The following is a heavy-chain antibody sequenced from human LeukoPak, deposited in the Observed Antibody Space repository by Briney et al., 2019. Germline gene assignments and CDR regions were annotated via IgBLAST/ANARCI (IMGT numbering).Heavy chain of an antibody. CDR2: IYHSGST. D-gene: IGHD5-18*01. Sequence: PSETLSLTCAVSGGSISSSNWWSWVRQPPGKGLEWIGEIYHSGSTNYNPSLKSRVTISVDTSKNQFSLKLSSVTAADTAVYYCARGSAMVYDYWGQGTLVTVSS. CDR3: ARGSAMVYDY. CDR1: GGSISSSNW. J-gene: IGHJ4*02. V-gene: IGHV4-4*02.